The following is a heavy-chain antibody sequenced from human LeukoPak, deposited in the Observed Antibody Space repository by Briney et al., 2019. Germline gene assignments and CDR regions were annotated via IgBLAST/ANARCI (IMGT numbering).Heavy chain of an antibody. D-gene: IGHD3-22*01. V-gene: IGHV4-4*02. Sequence: SETLSLTCTVSGGSIRSSNWWSWVCQPPGKGLEWIGEIYHSGSTNYNPSLKSRVTISVDKSKNQFSLKLSSVTAADTAVYYCAVVNYYDSSGYYYYFDYWGQGTLVTVSS. CDR2: IYHSGST. CDR3: AVVNYYDSSGYYYYFDY. J-gene: IGHJ4*02. CDR1: GGSIRSSNW.